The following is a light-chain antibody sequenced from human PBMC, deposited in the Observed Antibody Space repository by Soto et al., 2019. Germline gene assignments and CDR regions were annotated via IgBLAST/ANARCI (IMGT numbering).Light chain of an antibody. CDR2: GAS. CDR3: QQYGSSPRFT. CDR1: HSVSSSY. Sequence: EIVLTQSPGTLSLSPGERATLSCRASHSVSSSYLAWYQQKPGQAPRLLIYGASSRATGIPDRFSGSGSGTDFTLTISRLEPEDFAVYYCQQYGSSPRFTFGPGTKVAIK. J-gene: IGKJ3*01. V-gene: IGKV3-20*01.